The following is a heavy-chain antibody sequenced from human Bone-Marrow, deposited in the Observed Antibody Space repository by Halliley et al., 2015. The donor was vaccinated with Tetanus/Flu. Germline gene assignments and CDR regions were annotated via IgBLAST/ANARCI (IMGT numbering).Heavy chain of an antibody. Sequence: WIGDIYHSGSTNYNPSLKGRVSISVDTSKNRFSLKLRSVTAADTAVYYCVGDRRQYSDDGWFDPWGQGTLVTVSS. V-gene: IGHV4-59*01. J-gene: IGHJ5*02. CDR2: IYHSGST. CDR3: VGDRRQYSDDGWFDP. D-gene: IGHD3-9*01.